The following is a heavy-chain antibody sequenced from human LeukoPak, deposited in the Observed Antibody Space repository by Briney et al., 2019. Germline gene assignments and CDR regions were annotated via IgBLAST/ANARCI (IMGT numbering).Heavy chain of an antibody. V-gene: IGHV3-11*01. CDR3: ATDGAGFDT. Sequence: GGSLRLSCAASGFTFNDYYMSWIRQAPGRGLEWLSYINIGGTNTHYADSVKGRFTISRDNAKKSLYLEMNNLRAEDTAVYYCATDGAGFDTWGQGVLATVSS. CDR2: INIGGTNT. CDR1: GFTFNDYY. J-gene: IGHJ5*02.